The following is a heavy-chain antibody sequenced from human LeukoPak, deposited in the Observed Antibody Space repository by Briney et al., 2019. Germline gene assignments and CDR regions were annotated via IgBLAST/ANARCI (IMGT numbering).Heavy chain of an antibody. J-gene: IGHJ4*02. CDR2: ISAYNGNT. V-gene: IGHV1-18*01. CDR3: AKDSPHDYVWANYKLGWFFGY. CDR1: GYTFTSYG. D-gene: IGHD3-16*01. Sequence: VASVKVSCKASGYTFTSYGISWVRQAPGQGLEWMGWISAYNGNTNYAQKLQGRVTMTTDTSTSTAYMELRSLRSDDTAVYYCAKDSPHDYVWANYKLGWFFGYWGQGTLVTVSS.